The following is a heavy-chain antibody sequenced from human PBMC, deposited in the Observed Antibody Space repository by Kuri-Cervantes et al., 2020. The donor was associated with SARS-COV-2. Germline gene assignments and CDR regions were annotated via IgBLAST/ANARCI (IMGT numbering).Heavy chain of an antibody. V-gene: IGHV3-64D*08. CDR2: ISSNGDRT. CDR3: VKDPLSWQLVRGHFEY. J-gene: IGHJ4*02. CDR1: GFIFSAYA. Sequence: GESLKISCSASGFIFSAYAMHWVRQAPGKGLEYVAAISSNGDRTYYADSVKGRFTISRDNSMDTLYLQLSSQTTEDTAVYYCVKDPLSWQLVRGHFEYWGQGALVTVSS. D-gene: IGHD6-6*01.